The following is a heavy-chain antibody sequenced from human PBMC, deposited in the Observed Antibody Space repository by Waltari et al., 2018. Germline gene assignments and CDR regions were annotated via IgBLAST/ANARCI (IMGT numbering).Heavy chain of an antibody. D-gene: IGHD3-9*01. Sequence: EVQLVESGGGLVQPGGSLKLSCAASGFIFSGYGIHWVRQASGKGLEWVGRIRSKTNNYATAYAASVKGRFTISRDDSKNTAYLQMNSLKTEDTAVYYGIRQLRYFDSYWGQGTLVTVSS. CDR2: IRSKTNNYAT. V-gene: IGHV3-73*02. J-gene: IGHJ4*02. CDR3: IRQLRYFDSY. CDR1: GFIFSGYG.